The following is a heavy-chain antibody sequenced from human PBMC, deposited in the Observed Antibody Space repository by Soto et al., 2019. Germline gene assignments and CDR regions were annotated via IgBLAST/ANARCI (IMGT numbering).Heavy chain of an antibody. V-gene: IGHV1-3*01. Sequence: ASVKVSCKASGYTFTSYDMHWVRQAPGQRLEWMGWINAGNGNTKYSQKFQGRVTITRDTSASTAYMELSSLRSEDTAVYYCARATYYYDSSGYYLDAFDIWGQGTMVTVS. CDR1: GYTFTSYD. CDR3: ARATYYYDSSGYYLDAFDI. D-gene: IGHD3-22*01. CDR2: INAGNGNT. J-gene: IGHJ3*02.